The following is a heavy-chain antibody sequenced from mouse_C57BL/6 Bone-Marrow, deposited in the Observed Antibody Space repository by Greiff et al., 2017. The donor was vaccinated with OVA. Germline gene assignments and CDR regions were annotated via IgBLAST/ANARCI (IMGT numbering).Heavy chain of an antibody. V-gene: IGHV1-55*01. J-gene: IGHJ3*01. CDR3: AREDYYSNFWFAY. CDR2: IYPGSGST. Sequence: QVQLQQPGAELVKPGASVKMSCKASGYTFTSYWITWVKQRPGQGLEWIGDIYPGSGSTNYNEKFKSKATLTVDTSSSTAYMQLSSLTSEDSAVYYCAREDYYSNFWFAYWGRGTLVTVSA. D-gene: IGHD2-5*01. CDR1: GYTFTSYW.